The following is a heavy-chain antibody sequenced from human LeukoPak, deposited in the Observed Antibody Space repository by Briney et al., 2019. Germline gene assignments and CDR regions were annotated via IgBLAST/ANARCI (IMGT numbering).Heavy chain of an antibody. V-gene: IGHV5-51*01. CDR3: ARRYYDSSGYPPFDY. CDR1: GYSFTSYW. CDR2: IYPGDSDT. Sequence: GESLKISCKGSGYSFTSYWIGWVRQMPGKGLEWMGIIYPGDSDTRYSPSFQGQVTISADKSISTAYLQWSSLKASDTAVYYCARRYYDSSGYPPFDYWGQGTLVTVSS. D-gene: IGHD3-22*01. J-gene: IGHJ4*02.